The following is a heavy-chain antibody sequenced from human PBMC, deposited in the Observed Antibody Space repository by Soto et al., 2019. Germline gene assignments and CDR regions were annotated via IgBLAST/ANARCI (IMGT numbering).Heavy chain of an antibody. Sequence: SETLSLTCTVSGGSIGSGGYYWSWICQHPGKGLEWIGYIYYSGSTYYNPSLKSRVTISVDTSKNQFSLKLSSVTAADTAVYYCAREAAAGPYNWYDPSGQVTLVLVSS. D-gene: IGHD6-13*01. V-gene: IGHV4-31*03. CDR2: IYYSGST. J-gene: IGHJ5*02. CDR3: AREAAAGPYNWYDP. CDR1: GGSIGSGGYY.